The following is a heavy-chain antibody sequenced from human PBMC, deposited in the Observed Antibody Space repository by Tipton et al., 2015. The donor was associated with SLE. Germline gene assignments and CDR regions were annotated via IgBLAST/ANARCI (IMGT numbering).Heavy chain of an antibody. CDR2: IYYSGGT. CDR3: ARAGPFWSGSAFDY. J-gene: IGHJ4*02. D-gene: IGHD3-3*01. Sequence: LRLSCTVSGGSISSYYWSWIRQPPGKGLEWIGYIYYSGGTTYNPSLKSRVTISVDTSKNQFSLKLSSVTAADTAVYYCARAGPFWSGSAFDYWGQGTLVTVSS. CDR1: GGSISSYY. V-gene: IGHV4-59*01.